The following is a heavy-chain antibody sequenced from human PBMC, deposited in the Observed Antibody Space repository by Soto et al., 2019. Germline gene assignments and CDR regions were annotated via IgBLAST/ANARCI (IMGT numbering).Heavy chain of an antibody. V-gene: IGHV3-48*03. CDR3: ATFGSGTYYEVDDY. Sequence: ESGGGFVQPGGSLRLSCAASGFTFRSYEMNWVRQAPGKGLECVSYISSGGNTVDYADSVKGRFTISRDNAKNSLYLQMNSLRAEDTAVYYCATFGSGTYYEVDDYWGQGTLVTVSS. CDR2: ISSGGNTV. CDR1: GFTFRSYE. D-gene: IGHD3-10*01. J-gene: IGHJ4*02.